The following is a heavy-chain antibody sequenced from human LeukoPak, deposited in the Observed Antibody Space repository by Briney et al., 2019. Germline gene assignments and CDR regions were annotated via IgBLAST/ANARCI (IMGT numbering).Heavy chain of an antibody. Sequence: ASVKVSCKASGGTFSSYAISRVRQAPGQGLEWMEGIIPIFGTANYAQKFQGRVTITADESTSTAYMELSSLRSEDTAVYYCARGQYCSSTSCRTQTPYYYYGMDVWGQGTTVTVSS. V-gene: IGHV1-69*13. CDR1: GGTFSSYA. CDR3: ARGQYCSSTSCRTQTPYYYYGMDV. J-gene: IGHJ6*02. CDR2: IIPIFGTA. D-gene: IGHD2-2*01.